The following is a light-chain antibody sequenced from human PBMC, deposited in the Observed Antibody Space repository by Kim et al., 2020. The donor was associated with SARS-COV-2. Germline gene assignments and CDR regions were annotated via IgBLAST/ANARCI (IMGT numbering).Light chain of an antibody. CDR2: EVS. CDR1: SSDVGGYNY. Sequence: QSVLTQHPSASGSPGQSVTLTCTGTSSDVGGYNYVSWYQQHPGKAPKLMIYEVSKRPSGVPDRFSGSKSGNTASLTVSGLQAEDEADYYCSSYAGSTNLVFS. J-gene: IGLJ2*01. V-gene: IGLV2-8*01. CDR3: SSYAGSTNLV.